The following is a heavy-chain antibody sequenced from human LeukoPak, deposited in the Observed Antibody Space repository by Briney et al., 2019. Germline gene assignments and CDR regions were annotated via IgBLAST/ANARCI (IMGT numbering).Heavy chain of an antibody. CDR3: ASRYSGSYGDAFDI. D-gene: IGHD1-26*01. Sequence: SQTLSLTCTVSGGSISSGSYYWRWIRQPAGKGLEWLGRIYTSGSTNYDPSLKSRVTMSVDTSKNQFSLKLSSVTAAETAVYYCASRYSGSYGDAFDIWGQGTMVTVSS. CDR1: GGSISSGSYY. J-gene: IGHJ3*02. CDR2: IYTSGST. V-gene: IGHV4-61*02.